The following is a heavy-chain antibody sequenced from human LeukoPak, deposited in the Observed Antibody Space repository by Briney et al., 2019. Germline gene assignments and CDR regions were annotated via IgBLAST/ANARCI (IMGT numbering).Heavy chain of an antibody. Sequence: GGSLRLSCAASGFTFDDYAMHWVRQAPGKGLDWVSLISGDGGSTYYADSVKGRFTISRDNSKNSLYLQMNSLRTEDTALYYCAKDKAAGYYYDYMDVWGKGTTVTVSS. V-gene: IGHV3-43*02. J-gene: IGHJ6*03. CDR2: ISGDGGST. D-gene: IGHD3-10*01. CDR3: AKDKAAGYYYDYMDV. CDR1: GFTFDDYA.